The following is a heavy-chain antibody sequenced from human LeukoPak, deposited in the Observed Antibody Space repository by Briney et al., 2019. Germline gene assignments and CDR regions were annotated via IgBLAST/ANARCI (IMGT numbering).Heavy chain of an antibody. CDR2: IYYSGST. Sequence: KSSETLSLTCTVSGGSISSYYWSWIRQPPGKGLEWVGYIYYSGSTNYNPSLKSRVTISVDRSKNQFSLKLSSVTAADTAVYYCARGHSSSSHFDYWGQGTLVTVSS. D-gene: IGHD6-6*01. J-gene: IGHJ4*02. V-gene: IGHV4-59*12. CDR3: ARGHSSSSHFDY. CDR1: GGSISSYY.